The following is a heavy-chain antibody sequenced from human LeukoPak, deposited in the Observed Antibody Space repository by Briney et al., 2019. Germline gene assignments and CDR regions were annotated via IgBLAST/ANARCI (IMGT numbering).Heavy chain of an antibody. V-gene: IGHV2-5*02. D-gene: IGHD4-17*01. CDR1: GFSLTTSGVG. Sequence: ESGPTLVNPTQTLTLTCTFSGFSLTTSGVGVGWIRQPPGKALEWLALIYWDDDERYSPSLKSRLSITKDTSKNQVVLIMTNMDSVDTATYYCAHQTTVTTFDYWGQGTPVTVSS. CDR3: AHQTTVTTFDY. CDR2: IYWDDDE. J-gene: IGHJ4*02.